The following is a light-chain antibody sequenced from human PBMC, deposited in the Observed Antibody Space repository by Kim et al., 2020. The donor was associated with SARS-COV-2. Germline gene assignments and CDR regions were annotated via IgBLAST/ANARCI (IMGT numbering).Light chain of an antibody. CDR3: QQYDSPPRT. J-gene: IGKJ1*01. CDR2: GAS. Sequence: EVVLTQSPGTLSLSPGERATLSCRASQSIRSRNFAWYQQKPGQAPRLLIYGASSRATAIPDRFSGSGSGTDFTLTISRLEPEDFGVYCCQQYDSPPRTFGQGTKVDIK. V-gene: IGKV3-20*01. CDR1: QSIRSRN.